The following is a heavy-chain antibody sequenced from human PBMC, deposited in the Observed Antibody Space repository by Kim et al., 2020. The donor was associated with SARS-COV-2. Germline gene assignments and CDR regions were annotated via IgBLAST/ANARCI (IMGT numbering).Heavy chain of an antibody. Sequence: GGSLRLSCAASGFTVSSKYMGWVRQAPGKGLEWVSVIYRSGDTYYSDSVKGRFTISRDSAKNTLHLEMNTMRAEDTAVYYCATLGQYLEWLWHYFDCWGQGTLVTVSS. CDR2: IYRSGDT. CDR1: GFTVSSKY. V-gene: IGHV3-53*01. D-gene: IGHD3-3*01. CDR3: ATLGQYLEWLWHYFDC. J-gene: IGHJ4*02.